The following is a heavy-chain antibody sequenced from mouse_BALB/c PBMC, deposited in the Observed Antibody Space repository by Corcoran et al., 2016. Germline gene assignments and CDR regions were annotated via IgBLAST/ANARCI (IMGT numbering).Heavy chain of an antibody. Sequence: EVQLQQSGADLVKPGASVKLSCTASGFNIKDTYMHWVKQRPEQGLEWIGRIDPANGNTKYDPKFQGKATITADTSSNTAYLQLSSLTSEDTAVYYCARWDWYFDVCGAGTTVTVSS. V-gene: IGHV14-3*02. CDR1: GFNIKDTY. CDR3: ARWDWYFDV. J-gene: IGHJ1*01. CDR2: IDPANGNT.